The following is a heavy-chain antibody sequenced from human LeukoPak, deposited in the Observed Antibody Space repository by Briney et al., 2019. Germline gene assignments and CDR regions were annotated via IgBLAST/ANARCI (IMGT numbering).Heavy chain of an antibody. CDR3: ARDRVIAVATSHFDY. CDR1: GYTFTSYG. V-gene: IGHV1-18*01. CDR2: ISAYNGNT. D-gene: IGHD6-19*01. Sequence: ASVKVSCKASGYTFTSYGISWVRQAPGQGLEWMGWISAYNGNTNYAQKLQGRVTMTTDTSTSTAYMELRSLRSDDTAVYYCARDRVIAVATSHFDYWGQGTLVTVSS. J-gene: IGHJ4*02.